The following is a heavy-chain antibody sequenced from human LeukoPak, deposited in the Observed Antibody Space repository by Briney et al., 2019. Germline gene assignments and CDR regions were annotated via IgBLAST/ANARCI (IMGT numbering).Heavy chain of an antibody. CDR3: ARGGIRDSNNVNYLYMDV. D-gene: IGHD4-11*01. Sequence: ASVKVSCKASGYSFADYYTHWVRQATGKGLEWMGWMNPRTGFAGYAQKFQDRVNMTRNTFITTAYMELTSLRSEDTAVYFCARGGIRDSNNVNYLYMDVWGKGTTVIVSS. J-gene: IGHJ6*04. CDR2: MNPRTGFA. V-gene: IGHV1-8*02. CDR1: GYSFADYY.